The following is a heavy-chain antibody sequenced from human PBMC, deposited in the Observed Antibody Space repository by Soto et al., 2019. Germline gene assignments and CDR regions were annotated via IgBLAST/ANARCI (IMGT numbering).Heavy chain of an antibody. Sequence: PAETLSLTSAVSGGSISSSNWWSWVRQPPGKGLEWIGEIYHSGSTNYNPSLKSRVTISVDKSKNQFSLKLSSVTAADTAVYYCARCSAVLWFGELLHYYGMDVWGQGTTVTVSS. D-gene: IGHD3-10*01. J-gene: IGHJ6*02. CDR2: IYHSGST. V-gene: IGHV4-4*02. CDR3: ARCSAVLWFGELLHYYGMDV. CDR1: GGSISSSNW.